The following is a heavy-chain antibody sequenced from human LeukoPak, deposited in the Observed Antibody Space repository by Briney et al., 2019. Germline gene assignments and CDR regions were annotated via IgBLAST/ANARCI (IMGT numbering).Heavy chain of an antibody. V-gene: IGHV3-15*01. CDR2: IKSKTDGGTT. Sequence: SGGSLRLSCAASGFTFSSYEMNWVRQAPGKGLEWVGRIKSKTDGGTTDYAAPVKGRFTISRDDSKNTLYLQMNSLKTEDTAVYYCTTSTDYNWFDPWGQGTLVTVSS. J-gene: IGHJ5*02. CDR1: GFTFSSYE. CDR3: TTSTDYNWFDP. D-gene: IGHD2-2*01.